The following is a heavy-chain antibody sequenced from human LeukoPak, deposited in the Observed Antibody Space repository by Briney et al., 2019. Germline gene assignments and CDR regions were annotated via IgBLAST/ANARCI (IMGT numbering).Heavy chain of an antibody. J-gene: IGHJ3*02. D-gene: IGHD3-22*01. CDR1: GYSFTSYW. Sequence: GESLKISCKGSGYSFTSYWIGWVRQMPGKGLEWMGIIYPGDSDTRYSPSFQGQVTISADKSISTAYLQWSSLKASDTAMYYCARATDSSGYYFPFDIWGQGTMVTVSS. CDR2: IYPGDSDT. V-gene: IGHV5-51*01. CDR3: ARATDSSGYYFPFDI.